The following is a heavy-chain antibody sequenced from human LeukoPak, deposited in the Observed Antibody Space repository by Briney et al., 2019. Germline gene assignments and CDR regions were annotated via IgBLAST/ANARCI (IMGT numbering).Heavy chain of an antibody. Sequence: GASVKVSCKTSGYTFTGYYLHWVRQAPGQGLEWMGWINPNSGGTNYAQKFQGRVTMTRDTSISTAYMELSKLRSDDTAVYYCARGFQDWALDYWGQGTLVTVSS. J-gene: IGHJ4*02. CDR3: ARGFQDWALDY. D-gene: IGHD2-15*01. CDR1: GYTFTGYY. V-gene: IGHV1-2*02. CDR2: INPNSGGT.